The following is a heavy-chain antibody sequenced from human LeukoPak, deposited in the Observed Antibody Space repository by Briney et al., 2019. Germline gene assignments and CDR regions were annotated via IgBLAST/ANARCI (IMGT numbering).Heavy chain of an antibody. D-gene: IGHD5-12*01. J-gene: IGHJ2*01. Sequence: GASVKVSCKASGGTLSSYGISWVRQAPGQGLEWMGWISAYNGNTNYAQKLQGRVTMTTDTSTSTAYMELRSLRSDDTAVYYCARVSVATSRGPYDLWGRGTLVTVSS. CDR3: ARVSVATSRGPYDL. CDR2: ISAYNGNT. CDR1: GGTLSSYG. V-gene: IGHV1-18*01.